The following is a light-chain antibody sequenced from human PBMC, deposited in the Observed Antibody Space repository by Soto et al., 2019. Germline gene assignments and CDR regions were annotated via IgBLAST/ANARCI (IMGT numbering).Light chain of an antibody. J-gene: IGKJ4*01. CDR1: RTVSNNY. CDR2: GAS. Sequence: EIVLTQSPGTLPLSPGERATLSCRASRTVSNNYFAWYQQKPGQAPRLLIYGASSRASGTPDRFSGSGSGTDFTLTISRLEPEDFAVYYCQQYGSSRALTFGGGTKVEIK. CDR3: QQYGSSRALT. V-gene: IGKV3-20*01.